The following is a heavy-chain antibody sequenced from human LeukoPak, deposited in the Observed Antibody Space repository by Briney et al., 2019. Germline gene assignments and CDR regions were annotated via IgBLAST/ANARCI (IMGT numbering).Heavy chain of an antibody. Sequence: GSLRLSCAASGFTFSSYSMKWVRQAPGKGLEWLAVVLSDGSDQYYGDSVQGRFTVSRDNSKNTLYLQMDNLRFEDTAVYYCARVSKPGWFDYYYMDVWGKGTTVIVSS. CDR2: VLSDGSDQ. CDR1: GFTFSSYS. J-gene: IGHJ6*03. D-gene: IGHD3-10*01. CDR3: ARVSKPGWFDYYYMDV. V-gene: IGHV3-30*03.